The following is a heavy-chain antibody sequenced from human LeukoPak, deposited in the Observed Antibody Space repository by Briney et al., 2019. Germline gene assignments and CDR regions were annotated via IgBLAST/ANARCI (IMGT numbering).Heavy chain of an antibody. D-gene: IGHD3-10*01. CDR3: ASHGPGGSYFAFDY. V-gene: IGHV4-39*07. J-gene: IGHJ4*02. CDR2: VYYDGTT. CDR1: GDSISSTSSSYY. Sequence: PSETLSLTCTVSGDSISSTSSSYYWGWVRQPPGKELEWIASVYYDGTTYYNPSLRSRVIISVDPSKNQFSLKVTSVTAADTAVYYCASHGPGGSYFAFDYWGQGTLVTVSS.